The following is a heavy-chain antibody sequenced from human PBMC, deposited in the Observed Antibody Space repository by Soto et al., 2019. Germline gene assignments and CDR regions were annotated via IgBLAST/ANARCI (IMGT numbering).Heavy chain of an antibody. CDR3: AKDMRGIAVAGQYYYYGMDV. CDR1: GFTFSSYG. Sequence: PGGSLRLSCAASGFTFSSYGMHWVRQAPGKGLEWVAVISYDGSNKYYADSVKGRFTISRDNSKNTLYLQMNSLRAEDTAVYYCAKDMRGIAVAGQYYYYGMDVWGQGTTVTVSS. J-gene: IGHJ6*02. CDR2: ISYDGSNK. D-gene: IGHD6-19*01. V-gene: IGHV3-30*18.